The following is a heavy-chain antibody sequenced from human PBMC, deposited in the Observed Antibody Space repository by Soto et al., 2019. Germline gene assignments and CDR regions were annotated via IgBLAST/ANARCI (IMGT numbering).Heavy chain of an antibody. D-gene: IGHD6-19*01. V-gene: IGHV3-48*01. CDR1: GFTFSRYS. CDR2: ISSSSSTI. Sequence: AGGALRLPYGASGFTFSRYSMNVGRQAPGKGLEWGSYISSSSSTIYYADSVKGRFTISRDNAKNSLYLQMNSLRAEDTAVYYCARDRRQQWPRRSDDAFDICGQGTMVTVSS. CDR3: ARDRRQQWPRRSDDAFDI. J-gene: IGHJ3*02.